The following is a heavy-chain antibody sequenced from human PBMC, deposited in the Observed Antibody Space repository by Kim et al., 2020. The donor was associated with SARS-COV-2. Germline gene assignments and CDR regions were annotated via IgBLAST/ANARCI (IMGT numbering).Heavy chain of an antibody. CDR2: T. J-gene: IGHJ4*02. D-gene: IGHD6-19*01. Sequence: TTYNPSLKSRVTILVATSKNQFSLKLRSVTVADTGVYYCARMTGSGWPNYWGQGTLVTVSS. V-gene: IGHV4-34*01. CDR3: ARMTGSGWPNY.